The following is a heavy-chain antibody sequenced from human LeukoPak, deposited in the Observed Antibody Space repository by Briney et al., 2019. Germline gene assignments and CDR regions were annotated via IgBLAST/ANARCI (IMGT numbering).Heavy chain of an antibody. V-gene: IGHV4-59*04. D-gene: IGHD3-22*01. CDR1: GGSISSYY. J-gene: IGHJ5*02. CDR3: ALYYYDSSGYSIWFDP. Sequence: SETLSLTCTVSGGSISSYYWSWIRQPPGKGLEWIGNIYYSGSSYYNPSLKSRVTISVDTSKNQFSLKLSSVTAADTAVYYCALYYYDSSGYSIWFDPWGQGILVTVSS. CDR2: IYYSGSS.